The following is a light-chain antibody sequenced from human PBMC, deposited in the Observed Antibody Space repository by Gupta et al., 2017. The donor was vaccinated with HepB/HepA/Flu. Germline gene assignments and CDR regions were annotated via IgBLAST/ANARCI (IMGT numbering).Light chain of an antibody. CDR2: WAS. J-gene: IGKJ2*01. CDR3: QQDDKTPYT. Sequence: DIVMTQSPDSLSESLGERATINCKSSQSVLYTSNRRNYLGWYQLKPGHPPKQLIYWASSRESGVPDSFSGSGFGTDFTLTISSRQAEDVAVYYCQQDDKTPYTFGQGTKVEI. CDR1: QSVLYTSNRRNY. V-gene: IGKV4-1*01.